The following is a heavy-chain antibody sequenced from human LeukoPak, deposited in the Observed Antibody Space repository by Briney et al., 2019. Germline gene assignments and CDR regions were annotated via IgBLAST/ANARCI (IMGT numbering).Heavy chain of an antibody. CDR1: GYTFTSYG. CDR3: ARDVSSGWNYYYLYIDV. V-gene: IGHV1-18*01. Sequence: ASVKVSCKASGYTFTSYGISWVRQAPGQGLEWMGWISAYNGNTNYAQKLQGRVTMTTDTSTSTAYMELRSLRSDDTAVYYCARDVSSGWNYYYLYIDVWGKGTTVTLSS. CDR2: ISAYNGNT. J-gene: IGHJ6*03. D-gene: IGHD6-19*01.